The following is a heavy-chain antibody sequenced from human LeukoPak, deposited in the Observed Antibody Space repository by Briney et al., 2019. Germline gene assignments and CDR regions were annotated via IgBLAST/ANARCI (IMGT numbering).Heavy chain of an antibody. CDR3: ARGYGDFDY. J-gene: IGHJ4*02. V-gene: IGHV4-34*01. CDR2: INHSGST. D-gene: IGHD4-17*01. Sequence: ETLSLTCAVYGGSFSGYYWSWIRQPPGKGLEWIGEINHSGSTNYNPSLKSRVTISVDTSKNQFSLKLSPVTAADTAVYYCARGYGDFDYWGQGTLVTVSS. CDR1: GGSFSGYY.